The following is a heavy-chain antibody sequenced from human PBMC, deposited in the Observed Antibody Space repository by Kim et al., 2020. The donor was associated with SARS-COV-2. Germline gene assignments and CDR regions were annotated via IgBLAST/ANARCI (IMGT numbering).Heavy chain of an antibody. D-gene: IGHD2-15*01. Sequence: GGSLRLSCATSGFTLSLYSMNWVRQSPGKGLEWVSHISGTGTITKHADSVRGRFTISRDNAKNSLILQMNGLRAEDTAVYYCVRENYWAFYIWGQGTMVTVSS. V-gene: IGHV3-48*04. CDR1: GFTLSLYS. CDR2: ISGTGTIT. J-gene: IGHJ3*02. CDR3: VRENYWAFYI.